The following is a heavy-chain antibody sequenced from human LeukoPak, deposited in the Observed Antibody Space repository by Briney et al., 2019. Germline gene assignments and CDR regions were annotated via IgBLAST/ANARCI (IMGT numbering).Heavy chain of an antibody. V-gene: IGHV4-59*01. CDR2: IYCSGST. J-gene: IGHJ4*02. CDR1: GGSISSYY. CDR3: ARDLGDAYFDY. Sequence: SETLSLTCTVSGGSISSYYWSWIRQPPGKGLEWIGYIYCSGSTNYNPSLESRVTISVDTSKNQFSLKLSSVTAADTAVYYCARDLGDAYFDYWGQGTLVTVSS.